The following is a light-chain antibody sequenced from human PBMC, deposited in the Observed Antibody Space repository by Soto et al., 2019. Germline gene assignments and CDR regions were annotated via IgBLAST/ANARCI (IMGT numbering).Light chain of an antibody. CDR1: NIGRKN. V-gene: IGLV3-21*02. CDR2: DDN. CDR3: QVWDSISDHRV. Sequence: SSELTQPPSVSVAPGQTARITCGGNNIGRKNVHWYQQKPGQAPELVVYDDNDRPSGIPERFSGSNSGNTATLTISRVEAGDEADYYCQVWDSISDHRVFGGGTKLTVL. J-gene: IGLJ2*01.